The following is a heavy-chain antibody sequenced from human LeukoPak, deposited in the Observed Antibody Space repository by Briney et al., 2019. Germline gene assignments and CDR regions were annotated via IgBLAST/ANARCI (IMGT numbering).Heavy chain of an antibody. CDR2: ISSGSGYI. CDR1: GFTFSSYS. CDR3: ARSTSTSGTGDY. D-gene: IGHD2-8*02. J-gene: IGHJ4*02. V-gene: IGHV3-21*01. Sequence: PGGSLRLPCAASGFTFSSYSMHWVRQAPGKGLEWVSSISSGSGYIYSADSVKGRFTISRDNTKNSLYLQMNSLGAEDTAVYYCARSTSTSGTGDYWGQGTLVTVSS.